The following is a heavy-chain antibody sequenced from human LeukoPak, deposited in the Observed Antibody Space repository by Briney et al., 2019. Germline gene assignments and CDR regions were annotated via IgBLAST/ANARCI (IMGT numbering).Heavy chain of an antibody. D-gene: IGHD2-15*01. J-gene: IGHJ4*02. V-gene: IGHV3-48*03. CDR1: GFTFSSYE. CDR2: ISSSGSTI. CDR3: ARYSRGTGSWYFFDY. Sequence: PGGSLRLSCAASGFTFSSYEMNWVRQAPGKGLEWVSYISSSGSTIYYADSVKGRFTISRDNAKNSLYLQMNNLRVEDTAVYYCARYSRGTGSWYFFDYWGQGTLVTVSS.